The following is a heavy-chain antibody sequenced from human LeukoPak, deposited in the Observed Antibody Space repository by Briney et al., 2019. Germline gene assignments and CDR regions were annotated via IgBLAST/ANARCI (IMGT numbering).Heavy chain of an antibody. J-gene: IGHJ4*02. CDR3: AKTFHYDSSGYFDH. Sequence: GGSLRLSCAASGFTFSTYGMHWVRQAPGKGLEWVAVIWYDASNKYYADSVKGRFTISRDNSKNTLYLQMNSLRAEDTAVYYCAKTFHYDSSGYFDHWGQGTLVTVSS. CDR1: GFTFSTYG. D-gene: IGHD3-22*01. CDR2: IWYDASNK. V-gene: IGHV3-33*06.